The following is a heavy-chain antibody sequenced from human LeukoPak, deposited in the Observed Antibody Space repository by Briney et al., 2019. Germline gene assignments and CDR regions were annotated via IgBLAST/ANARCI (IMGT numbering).Heavy chain of an antibody. CDR2: IYSGGST. CDR3: ARDVRVVVPAAIHDYYYGMDV. J-gene: IGHJ6*02. V-gene: IGHV3-66*01. CDR1: GFTFSSYA. D-gene: IGHD2-2*02. Sequence: PGGSLRLSCAASGFTFSSYAMSWVRQAPGKGLEWVSVIYSGGSTYYADSVKGRFTISRDNSKNTLYLQMNSLRAEDTAVYYCARDVRVVVPAAIHDYYYGMDVWGQGTTVTVSS.